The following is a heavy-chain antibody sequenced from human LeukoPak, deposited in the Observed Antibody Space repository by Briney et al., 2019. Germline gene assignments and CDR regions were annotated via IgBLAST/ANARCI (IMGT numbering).Heavy chain of an antibody. D-gene: IGHD6-13*01. CDR2: INSDGSST. J-gene: IGHJ4*02. V-gene: IGHV3-74*01. Sequence: GGSLRLSCAASGFTFSSYWMHWVRQAPGKGLVWVSRINSDGSSTSYADSVKGRFTISRDNAKNTLYLQMDSLRAEDTAVYYCARDDGHYSSDGFMDNWGQGALVTVSS. CDR1: GFTFSSYW. CDR3: ARDDGHYSSDGFMDN.